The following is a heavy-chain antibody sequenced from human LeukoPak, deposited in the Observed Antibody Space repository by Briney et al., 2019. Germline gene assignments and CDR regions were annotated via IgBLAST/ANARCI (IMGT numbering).Heavy chain of an antibody. CDR1: GFTFSNYA. CDR2: ISYDGSNN. Sequence: SGGSLRLSWAASGFTFSNYAMNWVRQAPGKGLEWVALISYDGSNNYYADSVKGRFTISRDNSKNTVYLQMSSLTAEDTALYYCARGEVTMIRGVIPYFDFWGQGTLVTVSS. CDR3: ARGEVTMIRGVIPYFDF. V-gene: IGHV3-30*04. J-gene: IGHJ4*02. D-gene: IGHD3-10*01.